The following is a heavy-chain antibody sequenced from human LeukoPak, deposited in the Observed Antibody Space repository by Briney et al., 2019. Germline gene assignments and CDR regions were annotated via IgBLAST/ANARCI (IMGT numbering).Heavy chain of an antibody. CDR3: TRAKRVIFDY. CDR2: IHPRRGDT. Sequence: ASVKVSCKTSGYSFTAFYIHWVRQAPGQGLEWMGWIHPRRGDTNYAQKFQGRVTMTRDTSINTAYMELSSLRSDDTAVYYCTRAKRVIFDYWGQGTLVTVSS. CDR1: GYSFTAFY. V-gene: IGHV1-2*02. J-gene: IGHJ4*02. D-gene: IGHD1-1*01.